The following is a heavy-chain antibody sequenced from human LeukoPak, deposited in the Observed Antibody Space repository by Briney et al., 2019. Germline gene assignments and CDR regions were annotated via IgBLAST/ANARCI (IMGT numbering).Heavy chain of an antibody. CDR2: IHDDGIVT. J-gene: IGHJ4*02. Sequence: GSLRLSCAASGFTFTAYAMSWFRQTPEKGLEWVANIHDDGIVTHYVDSVKGRFTISRDNARNSVNLQLNSLRVEDTALYYCARGRGWVDHWGQGTLVTVSS. CDR1: GFTFTAYA. CDR3: ARGRGWVDH. V-gene: IGHV3-7*01. D-gene: IGHD3-16*01.